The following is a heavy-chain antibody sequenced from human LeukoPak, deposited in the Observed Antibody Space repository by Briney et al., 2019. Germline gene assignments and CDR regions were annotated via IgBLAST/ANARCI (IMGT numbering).Heavy chain of an antibody. J-gene: IGHJ5*02. V-gene: IGHV4-30-2*01. Sequence: PSETPSPTCTVSGGSISSGGYYWSWIRQPPGKGLEWIGYIYHSGSTYYNPSLKSRVTISVDRSKNQFSLKLSSVTAADTAVYYCARGQQQLGWFDPWGQGTLVTVST. D-gene: IGHD6-13*01. CDR1: GGSISSGGYY. CDR2: IYHSGST. CDR3: ARGQQQLGWFDP.